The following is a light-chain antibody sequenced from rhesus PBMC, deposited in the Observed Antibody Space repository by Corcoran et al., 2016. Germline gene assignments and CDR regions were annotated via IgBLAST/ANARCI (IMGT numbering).Light chain of an antibody. J-gene: IGKJ3*01. CDR1: QSISRW. CDR3: LQCSSRPFT. CDR2: KAS. Sequence: DIQMTQSPSSLSASVGDTVTIICRASQSISRWFDWYQQKPGKAPKLLIYKASSLQSGVPSRFSGSGSGTDFTLNISSLQPEDCATSYCLQCSSRPFTFGPGAKLDIK. V-gene: IGKV1-22*01.